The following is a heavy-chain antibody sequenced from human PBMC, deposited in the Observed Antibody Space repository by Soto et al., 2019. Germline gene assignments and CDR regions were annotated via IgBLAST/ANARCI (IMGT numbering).Heavy chain of an antibody. V-gene: IGHV1-3*05. CDR2: INAGNGNT. Sequence: QVQLVQSGAEEKKPGASVKVSCKASGYTFTSYAMHWVRQAPGQRLEWMGWINAGNGNTKYSQKFQGRVTITRDTSASTAYMELSSLRSEHTAVYYCARGDIVLMVYASYGMDVWGQGTTVTVSS. CDR1: GYTFTSYA. J-gene: IGHJ6*02. D-gene: IGHD2-8*01. CDR3: ARGDIVLMVYASYGMDV.